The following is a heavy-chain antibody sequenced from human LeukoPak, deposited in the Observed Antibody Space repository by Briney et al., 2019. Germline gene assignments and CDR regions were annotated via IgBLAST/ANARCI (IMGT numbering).Heavy chain of an antibody. CDR2: INHSGSN. CDR3: ARAAVAATRRSPGRYYYYCMDV. CDR1: GGSFSGYY. J-gene: IGHJ6*04. V-gene: IGHV4-34*01. D-gene: IGHD2-15*01. Sequence: SETLSLTCAVYGGSFSGYYWSWIRQPPGKGLEWVGEINHSGSNNYNPSLKSRVTISVDTSKTQFSLKLSSVTAADTAVYYCARAAVAATRRSPGRYYYYCMDVWGKGTTVTVSS.